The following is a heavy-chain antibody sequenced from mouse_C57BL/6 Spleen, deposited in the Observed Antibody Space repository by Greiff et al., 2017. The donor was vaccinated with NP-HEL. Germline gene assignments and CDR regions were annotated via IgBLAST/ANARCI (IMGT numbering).Heavy chain of an antibody. CDR3: AREGAYYSNRGFDY. V-gene: IGHV3-6*01. CDR1: GYSITSGYY. Sequence: DVQLQESGPGLVKPSQSLSLTCSVTGYSITSGYYWNWIRQFPGNKLEWMGYISYDGSNNYNPSLKNRISITRDTSKNQFFLKLNSVTTEDTATYYCAREGAYYSNRGFDYWGQGTTLTVSS. D-gene: IGHD2-5*01. CDR2: ISYDGSN. J-gene: IGHJ2*01.